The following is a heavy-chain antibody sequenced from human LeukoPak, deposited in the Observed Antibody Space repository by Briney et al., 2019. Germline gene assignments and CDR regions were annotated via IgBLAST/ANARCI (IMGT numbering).Heavy chain of an antibody. V-gene: IGHV1-69*04. CDR1: GATFNTDA. CDR2: IIPILTT. J-gene: IGHJ4*02. D-gene: IGHD3-9*01. Sequence: SVXVSCKASGATFNTDAINWVRQAPGQGLQWMGRIIPILTTTYAPLFEDRLTITADKTTNTAYMELRSLTSDDTATYFCVRHPTSFDWFRDWGQGTLVTVSS. CDR3: VRHPTSFDWFRD.